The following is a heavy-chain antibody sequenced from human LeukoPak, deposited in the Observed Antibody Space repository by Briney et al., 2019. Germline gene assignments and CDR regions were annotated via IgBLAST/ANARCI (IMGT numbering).Heavy chain of an antibody. CDR3: AREVIYGAFDI. Sequence: GGSLRLSCAASGFTVSSNYMRWVRQAPGKGLEWVSVIYNSGNTYYSDSVKERFTIFRDNSKNTLYLQMSSLRGEDTAVYYCAREVIYGAFDIWGQGTMVTVSS. D-gene: IGHD2/OR15-2a*01. CDR1: GFTVSSNY. J-gene: IGHJ3*02. CDR2: IYNSGNT. V-gene: IGHV3-53*01.